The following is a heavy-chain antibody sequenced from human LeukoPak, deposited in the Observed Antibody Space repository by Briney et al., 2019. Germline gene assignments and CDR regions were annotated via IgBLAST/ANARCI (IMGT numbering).Heavy chain of an antibody. CDR1: GYTFTSYY. D-gene: IGHD2-15*01. CDR2: INPSGGST. J-gene: IGHJ4*02. CDR3: AYSGGSGSHFDY. V-gene: IGHV1-46*01. Sequence: ASVKVSCTASGYTFTSYYMHWVRQAPGQGLEWMGIINPSGGSTSYAQKFQGRVTMTRDTSTSTVYMELSSLRSEDTAVYYCAYSGGSGSHFDYWGQGTLVTVSS.